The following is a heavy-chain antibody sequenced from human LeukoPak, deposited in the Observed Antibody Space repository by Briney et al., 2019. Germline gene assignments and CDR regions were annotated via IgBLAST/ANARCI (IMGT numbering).Heavy chain of an antibody. CDR1: GFTFRKYA. J-gene: IGHJ6*03. CDR2: VIDGGTGT. V-gene: IGHV3-23*01. D-gene: IGHD5-18*01. Sequence: GGSLRLSCAASGFTFRKYAMSWVREAPGKGLEWVSTVIDGGTGTYYADSVKGRFTISRDNSKNTLSLQMISLRAEDTALYYCAKGLKTAVGPYMGYHYYMDVWGKGTTVTVSS. CDR3: AKGLKTAVGPYMGYHYYMDV.